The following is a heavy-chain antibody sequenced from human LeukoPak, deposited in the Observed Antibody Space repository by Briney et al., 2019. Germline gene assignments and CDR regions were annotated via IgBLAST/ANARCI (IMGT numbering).Heavy chain of an antibody. J-gene: IGHJ4*02. CDR2: IYYSGST. Sequence: SQTLSLTCTVSGGSISSGDYYWSWIRQPPGKGLEWIGYIYYSGSTYYNPSLKSRVTISVDTSKNQFSLKLSSVTAADTAVYYCARVRRYCSGGNCYDFDYWGQGTLVTVSS. D-gene: IGHD2-15*01. V-gene: IGHV4-30-4*01. CDR3: ARVRRYCSGGNCYDFDY. CDR1: GGSISSGDYY.